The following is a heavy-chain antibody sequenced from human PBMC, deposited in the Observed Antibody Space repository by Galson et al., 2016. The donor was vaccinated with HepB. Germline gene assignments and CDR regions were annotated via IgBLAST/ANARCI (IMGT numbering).Heavy chain of an antibody. D-gene: IGHD2/OR15-2a*01. CDR3: ARRRGLYDNRSLDV. CDR1: GNSFTSYW. CDR2: IYLRDSDT. J-gene: IGHJ6*02. V-gene: IGHV5-51*01. Sequence: QSGAEVKKPGESLKISCKGSGNSFTSYWIAWMRQMPGKGLEWMGIIYLRDSDTRYSPPFQGQVTISVDKSTSTAYLQWSSLKASDTATYFCARRRGLYDNRSLDVWGQGTTVTVSS.